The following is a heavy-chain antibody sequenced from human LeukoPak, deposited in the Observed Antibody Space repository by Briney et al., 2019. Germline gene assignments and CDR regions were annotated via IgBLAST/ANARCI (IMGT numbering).Heavy chain of an antibody. Sequence: GGSLRLSCAASGFTFSSYGMSWVRQAPGKGLEWVSAITGNGANTFYADSVKGRFTISRDNSKNTLDLQMNSLRVEDTAVYYCVRDRAPWGGALGGAKGMDVWGEGTTVTVSS. V-gene: IGHV3-23*01. CDR2: ITGNGANT. D-gene: IGHD3-10*01. CDR3: VRDRAPWGGALGGAKGMDV. J-gene: IGHJ6*04. CDR1: GFTFSSYG.